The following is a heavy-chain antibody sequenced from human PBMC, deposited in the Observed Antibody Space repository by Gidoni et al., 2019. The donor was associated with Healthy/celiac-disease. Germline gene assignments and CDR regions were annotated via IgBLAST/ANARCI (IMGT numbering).Heavy chain of an antibody. J-gene: IGHJ4*02. CDR1: GFTVTGNY. Sequence: EVQLVESGGGLIQPGGSLRLSCAASGFTVTGNYMSWVRQDPGKGLAWVSVIYSGGSTYYADSVKGRFTISRDNSKNTLYLQMNSLRAEDTAVYYCARLFYYDSSGYKHFDYWGQGTLVTVSS. CDR2: IYSGGST. V-gene: IGHV3-53*01. D-gene: IGHD3-22*01. CDR3: ARLFYYDSSGYKHFDY.